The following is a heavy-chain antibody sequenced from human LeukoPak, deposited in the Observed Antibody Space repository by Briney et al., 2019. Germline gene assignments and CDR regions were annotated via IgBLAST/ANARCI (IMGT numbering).Heavy chain of an antibody. Sequence: GGSLSLSCAASGFPFSYYGMHWVRQAPGKGLEWVAFIRYDGNDKYYAESVKGRFTISRDTSRNTLYLQMNSLRLEDTAVYYCAKDLMRDRWFGESWGQGTLVTVSS. CDR3: AKDLMRDRWFGES. J-gene: IGHJ5*02. CDR2: IRYDGNDK. CDR1: GFPFSYYG. D-gene: IGHD3-10*01. V-gene: IGHV3-30*02.